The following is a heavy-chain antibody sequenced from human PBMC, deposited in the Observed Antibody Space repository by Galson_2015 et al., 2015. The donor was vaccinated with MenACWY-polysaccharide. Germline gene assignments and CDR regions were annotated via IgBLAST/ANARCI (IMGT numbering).Heavy chain of an antibody. CDR2: IHATGST. V-gene: IGHV4-4*07. J-gene: IGHJ2*01. CDR1: HASVSSSY. D-gene: IGHD1-1*01. Sequence: ETLSLTCTVSHASVSSSYWSWIRQSADKGLEYLGRIHATGSTAYNPSFRSRVAMSADLPRNQLSLRLVSVTPSDTAIYYCARRSLDNWYFDLWGRGTLVIVSS. CDR3: ARRSLDNWYFDL.